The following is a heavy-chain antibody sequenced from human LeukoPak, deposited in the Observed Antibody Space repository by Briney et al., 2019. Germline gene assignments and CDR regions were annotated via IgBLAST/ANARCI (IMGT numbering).Heavy chain of an antibody. V-gene: IGHV3-30*07. J-gene: IGHJ4*02. D-gene: IGHD3-22*01. CDR1: GFTFSSYA. CDR3: AKADLITMIVVVIPYYFDY. Sequence: GGSLRLSCAASGFTFSSYAMHWVRQAPGKGLEWVAVISYDGNNKYYADSVKGRFTISRDNSKNTLYLQMNSLRAEDTAVYYCAKADLITMIVVVIPYYFDYWGQGTLVTVSS. CDR2: ISYDGNNK.